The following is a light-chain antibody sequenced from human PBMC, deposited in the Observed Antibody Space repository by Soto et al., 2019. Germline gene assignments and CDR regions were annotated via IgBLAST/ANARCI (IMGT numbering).Light chain of an antibody. J-gene: IGKJ1*01. Sequence: EIVLTQSPGTLYLSPGERATLSCRASQSVSSNYLAWYQQKPGQAPRLLIYGISSRASGIPDRFSGSGSGTDFTLTISRLEPEDFAVYFCQQYSGLPWTFGQGTEVEIK. CDR1: QSVSSNY. V-gene: IGKV3-20*01. CDR3: QQYSGLPWT. CDR2: GIS.